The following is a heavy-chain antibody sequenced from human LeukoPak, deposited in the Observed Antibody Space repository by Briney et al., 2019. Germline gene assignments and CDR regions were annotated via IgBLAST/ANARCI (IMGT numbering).Heavy chain of an antibody. Sequence: ASVKVSCKASGYTFTGYYMHWVRQAPGQGLEWMGWINPNSGGTNYAQKFQGRVTMTRDTSTSTVYMELSSLRSEDTAVYYCARGSEAAGFDPWGQGTLVTVSS. CDR2: INPNSGGT. V-gene: IGHV1-2*02. CDR3: ARGSEAAGFDP. CDR1: GYTFTGYY. J-gene: IGHJ5*02.